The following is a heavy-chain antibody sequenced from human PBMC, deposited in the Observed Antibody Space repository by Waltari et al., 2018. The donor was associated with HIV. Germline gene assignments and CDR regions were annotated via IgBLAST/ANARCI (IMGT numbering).Heavy chain of an antibody. CDR1: SGSISSSSSY. V-gene: IGHV4-39*01. Sequence: QVQLQESGPGLVKPSETLSLTCTVSSGSISSSSSYWGWIRQPPVRGLEWIGNIYDSGSTYYNPSLKSRVTISVDTFKNQFSLRLSSVTAADTAVYYCANLPFVYFDYWGQGTLVTVSS. CDR2: IYDSGST. CDR3: ANLPFVYFDY. J-gene: IGHJ4*02.